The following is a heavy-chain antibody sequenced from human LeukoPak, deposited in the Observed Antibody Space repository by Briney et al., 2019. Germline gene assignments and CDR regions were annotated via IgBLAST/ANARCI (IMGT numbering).Heavy chain of an antibody. CDR2: ISWSSGSI. Sequence: GGSLRLSCAASGFTFDDYAMHWVRQAPGKGLEWVSGISWSSGSIGYADSVKGRFTISRDNAKNSLYLQMNSLRAEDTALYYCAKDGRPRLRDSSRFFDYWGQGTLVTVSS. CDR1: GFTFDDYA. CDR3: AKDGRPRLRDSSRFFDY. J-gene: IGHJ4*02. D-gene: IGHD6-13*01. V-gene: IGHV3-9*01.